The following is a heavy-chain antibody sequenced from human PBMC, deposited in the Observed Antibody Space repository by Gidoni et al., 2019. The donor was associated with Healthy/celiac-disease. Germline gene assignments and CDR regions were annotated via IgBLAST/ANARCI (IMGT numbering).Heavy chain of an antibody. CDR1: GGSISSYY. D-gene: IGHD6-6*01. J-gene: IGHJ6*02. CDR2: IYYSGST. Sequence: QVQLQESGPGLVKPSETLSLTCTVSGGSISSYYWSWIRPPPGKGLEWIGYIYYSGSTNYNPALKSRVTISVDTSKNQFSLKLSSVTAADTAVYYCASISHSSSGFYYYGMDVWGQGTTVTVSS. V-gene: IGHV4-59*01. CDR3: ASISHSSSGFYYYGMDV.